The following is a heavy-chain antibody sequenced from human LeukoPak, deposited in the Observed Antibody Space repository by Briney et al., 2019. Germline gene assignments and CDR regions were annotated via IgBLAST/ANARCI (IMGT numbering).Heavy chain of an antibody. V-gene: IGHV4-59*01. CDR1: GGSISSYY. Sequence: KPSETLSLTCTVSGGSISSYYWSWIRQPPGKGLEWIGYIYYSGSTNYNPSLKSRVTISVDTSKNQFSLKLSSVTAADTAVYYCARGSSYYDSSYYFDYWGQGTLVTVSS. D-gene: IGHD3-22*01. J-gene: IGHJ4*02. CDR2: IYYSGST. CDR3: ARGSSYYDSSYYFDY.